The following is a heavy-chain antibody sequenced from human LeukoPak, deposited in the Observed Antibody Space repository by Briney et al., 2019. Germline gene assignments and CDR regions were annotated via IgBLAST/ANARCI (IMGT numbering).Heavy chain of an antibody. D-gene: IGHD2-15*01. V-gene: IGHV3-21*01. J-gene: IGHJ4*02. CDR3: ARDYGGPHYFDY. CDR1: GFTFSSYW. Sequence: PGGSLRLSCAVSGFTFSSYWMNWVRQAPGKGLEWVSSITTATSSYIYYADSVKGRFTISRDDAKNSLYLQMDSLRAEDTAVYYCARDYGGPHYFDYWGQGTLVTVSS. CDR2: ITTATSSYI.